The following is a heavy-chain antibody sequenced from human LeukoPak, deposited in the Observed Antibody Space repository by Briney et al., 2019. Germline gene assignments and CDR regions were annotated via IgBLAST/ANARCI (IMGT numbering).Heavy chain of an antibody. Sequence: PSETLSLTCAVYGGSFSGYYWSWIRQPPGKGLEWIGEINHSGSTNYNPSLKSRVTISVDTSKNQFSLKVTSVTAADTAMYSCAREAVHYYDSSGYFDYWGQGILVTVSS. J-gene: IGHJ4*02. CDR3: AREAVHYYDSSGYFDY. CDR2: INHSGST. CDR1: GGSFSGYY. D-gene: IGHD3-22*01. V-gene: IGHV4-34*01.